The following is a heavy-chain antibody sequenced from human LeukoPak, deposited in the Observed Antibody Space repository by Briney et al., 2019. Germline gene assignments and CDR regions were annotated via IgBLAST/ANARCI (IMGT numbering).Heavy chain of an antibody. CDR2: ISYDGSNK. CDR1: GFTFSSYG. CDR3: AKEPPETTVVTPPDY. D-gene: IGHD4-23*01. Sequence: PGGSLRHSCAASGFTFSSYGMHWVRQAPGKGLEWVAVISYDGSNKYYADSVKGRFTISRDNSKSTLYLQMNSLRAEDTAVYYCAKEPPETTVVTPPDYWGQGTLVTVSS. V-gene: IGHV3-30*18. J-gene: IGHJ4*02.